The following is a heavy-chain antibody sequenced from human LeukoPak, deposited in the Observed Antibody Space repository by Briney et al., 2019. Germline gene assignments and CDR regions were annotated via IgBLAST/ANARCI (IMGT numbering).Heavy chain of an antibody. J-gene: IGHJ4*02. CDR2: IWYDGSNK. CDR1: GFTFSPYG. Sequence: PGGSLRLSCVASGFTFSPYGMYWVRQAPGKGLEWVAVIWYDGSNKYYADSVKGRFTISRDNSKNTLYLQMNSLRAEDTAVYYCARDPAVVPAAEFDYWGQGTLVTVSS. CDR3: ARDPAVVPAAEFDY. D-gene: IGHD2-2*01. V-gene: IGHV3-33*07.